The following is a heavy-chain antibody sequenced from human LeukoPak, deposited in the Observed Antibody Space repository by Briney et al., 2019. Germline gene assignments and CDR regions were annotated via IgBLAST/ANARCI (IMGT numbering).Heavy chain of an antibody. V-gene: IGHV1-18*01. J-gene: IGHJ2*01. CDR3: ARSRKYSSGWRYWYFDL. CDR1: GGTFSSYA. CDR2: ISAYNGNT. D-gene: IGHD6-19*01. Sequence: GASVKVSCKASGGTFSSYAISWVRQAPGQGLEWMGWISAYNGNTNYAQKLQGRVTMTTDTSTSTAYMELRSLRSDDTAVYYCARSRKYSSGWRYWYFDLWGRGTLVTVSS.